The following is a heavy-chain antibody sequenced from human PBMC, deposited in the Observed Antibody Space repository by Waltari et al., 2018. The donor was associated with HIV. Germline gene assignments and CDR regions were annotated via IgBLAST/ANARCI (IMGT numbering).Heavy chain of an antibody. CDR3: ARDNYGSGKRGDY. CDR2: IYSVGST. D-gene: IGHD3-10*01. V-gene: IGHV3-53*01. CDR1: GFTVSSNY. J-gene: IGHJ4*02. Sequence: EVQLVESGGGLIQPGGSLRPSCAASGFTVSSNYMRWVRQAPGKGLEWVSVIYSVGSTYYADSVKGRFTISRDNSKNTLYLQMNRLRAEDTAVYYCARDNYGSGKRGDYWGQGTLVTVSS.